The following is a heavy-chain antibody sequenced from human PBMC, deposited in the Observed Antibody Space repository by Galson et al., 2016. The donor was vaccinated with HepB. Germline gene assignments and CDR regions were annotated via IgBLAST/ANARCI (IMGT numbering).Heavy chain of an antibody. D-gene: IGHD4-17*01. Sequence: SETLSLTCTFSGDSITGSGFFWGWLRRPPGKGLEWIASVDNSGTTHYSPSLRSRVTISLDTSKNQFFLRLRSVTAADTAVYYCASHKYGDYTNFFDPWGLGILVTVSS. CDR2: VDNSGTT. V-gene: IGHV4-39*01. CDR1: GDSITGSGFF. CDR3: ASHKYGDYTNFFDP. J-gene: IGHJ5*02.